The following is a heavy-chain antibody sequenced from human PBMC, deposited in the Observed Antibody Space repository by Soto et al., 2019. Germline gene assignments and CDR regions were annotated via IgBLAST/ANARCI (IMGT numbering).Heavy chain of an antibody. CDR3: AILSN. CDR2: IYSDGTT. D-gene: IGHD6-6*01. Sequence: EVQLVETGGGSIQPGGSLRLSCAASGFTVSSNYTNWVRQAPGKGLEWVSIIYSDGTTSYADSVKGRFTISRDNFKNTLHLQMNSLRAEDTAVYYCAILSNWGQGTLVTVSS. CDR1: GFTVSSNY. V-gene: IGHV3-53*02. J-gene: IGHJ4*02.